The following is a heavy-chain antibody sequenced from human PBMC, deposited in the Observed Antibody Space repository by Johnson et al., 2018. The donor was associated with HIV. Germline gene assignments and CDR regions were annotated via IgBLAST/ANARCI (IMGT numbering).Heavy chain of an antibody. CDR2: INWSGGST. V-gene: IGHV3-20*04. J-gene: IGHJ3*02. D-gene: IGHD1-26*01. CDR1: GFTFSSYG. Sequence: VQLVESGGGVVQPGRSLRLSCAASGFTFSSYGMSWVRQAPGKGLEWVSGINWSGGSTGYADSMKGRFTISRDNARNSLYLQMNSLRAEDTAVYYCAKDRVGATSPQAQNAFDIWGQGTMVTVSS. CDR3: AKDRVGATSPQAQNAFDI.